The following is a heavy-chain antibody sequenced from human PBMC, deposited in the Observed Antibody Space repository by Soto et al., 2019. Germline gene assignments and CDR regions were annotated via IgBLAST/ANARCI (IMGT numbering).Heavy chain of an antibody. CDR1: GYTFTGYS. D-gene: IGHD2-2*01. J-gene: IGHJ6*02. V-gene: IGHV1-2*02. CDR3: ARSVLPATYYYYYCMDV. Sequence: ASVKVSCKASGYTFTGYSMQWVRQAPGQGLAWMGWINPNRGGPNYAQKFQGRVTMTRDTSISTAYMELSRLRSDDTAVYYCARSVLPATYYYYYCMDVWGQGATVTVSS. CDR2: INPNRGGP.